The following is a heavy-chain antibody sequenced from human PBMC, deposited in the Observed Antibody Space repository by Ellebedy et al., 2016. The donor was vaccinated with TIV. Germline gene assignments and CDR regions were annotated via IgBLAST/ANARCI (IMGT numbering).Heavy chain of an antibody. D-gene: IGHD1-26*01. Sequence: GESLKISXAAPGLTFSSFAIHWVRQAPGKGLEWVAVISDDGSNKYYIDSVKGRFTISRDNSKNTPYLQMNSLRAEDTAVYYCAKIRAQWEPLDYWGQGTLVTVSS. J-gene: IGHJ4*02. CDR2: ISDDGSNK. CDR1: GLTFSSFA. CDR3: AKIRAQWEPLDY. V-gene: IGHV3-30*18.